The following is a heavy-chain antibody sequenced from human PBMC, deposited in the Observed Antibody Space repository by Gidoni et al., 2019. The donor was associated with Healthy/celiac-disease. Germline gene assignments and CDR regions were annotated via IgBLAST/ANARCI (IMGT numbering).Heavy chain of an antibody. J-gene: IGHJ4*02. CDR3: ARRVITFGGVIAKYYFDY. CDR2: INHSGST. V-gene: IGHV4-34*01. CDR1: GGSFSGYY. D-gene: IGHD3-16*02. Sequence: QVQLQQWGAGLLKPSETLSLTCAVYGGSFSGYYWSWIRQPPGQGLEWIGEINHSGSTNYNPSLKSRVTISVDPSKNQFSLKLSSVTAADTAVYYCARRVITFGGVIAKYYFDYWGQGTLVTVSS.